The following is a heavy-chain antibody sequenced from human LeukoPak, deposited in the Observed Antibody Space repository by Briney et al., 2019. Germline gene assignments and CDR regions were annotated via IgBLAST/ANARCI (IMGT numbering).Heavy chain of an antibody. CDR2: MNPNSGNT. CDR1: GYTFTSYD. Sequence: ASVKVSCKASGYTFTSYDINWVRQATGQGLEWMGWMNPNSGNTGYAQKFQGRVTMTRDTSITTAYMELGSLTSEDTAVYFCARGGHYYGSGSYEVDSWGQGTLVTVSS. J-gene: IGHJ4*02. CDR3: ARGGHYYGSGSYEVDS. D-gene: IGHD3-10*01. V-gene: IGHV1-8*02.